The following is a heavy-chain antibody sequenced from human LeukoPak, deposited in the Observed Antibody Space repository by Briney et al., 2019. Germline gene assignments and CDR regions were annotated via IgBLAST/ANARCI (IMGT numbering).Heavy chain of an antibody. J-gene: IGHJ3*02. CDR2: ISSSGSTI. V-gene: IGHV3-11*01. Sequence: GGSLRLSCAASGFTFSDYYMSWIRQALGKGLEWVSYISSSGSTIYYADSVKGRFTISRDNAKNSLYLQMNSLRAEDTAVYYCARDLLFVRVAFDIWGQGTMVTVSS. CDR3: ARDLLFVRVAFDI. CDR1: GFTFSDYY. D-gene: IGHD6-6*01.